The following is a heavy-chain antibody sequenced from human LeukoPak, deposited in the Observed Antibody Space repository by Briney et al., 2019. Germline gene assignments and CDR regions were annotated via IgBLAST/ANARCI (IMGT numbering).Heavy chain of an antibody. Sequence: GGSLRLSCAAYGFTFSEYTMHWIRQAPGKGLERVSLITHDGGYVVYDDSVRGRFTISRDNSRNSLYLQMDSLRTEDTALYYCAREKRRLVDVWGQGTLVTVSS. J-gene: IGHJ4*02. CDR1: GFTFSEYT. CDR3: AREKRRLVDV. V-gene: IGHV3-43*01. CDR2: ITHDGGYV. D-gene: IGHD6-25*01.